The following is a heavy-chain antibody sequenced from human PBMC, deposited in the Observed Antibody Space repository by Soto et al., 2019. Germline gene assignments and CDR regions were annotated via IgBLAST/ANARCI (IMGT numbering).Heavy chain of an antibody. Sequence: QITLNESGPTQVKPRQTLTLTCTFSGFSLTTSGVGVGWIRQSPGKAPEWLALIYWDDDKRYSPSLKSRLTITKDTPKNQVVPTMADLDPADTATYYCAHRVLRTVFGLVTTTAIYFDFWGQGTPVAVSS. V-gene: IGHV2-5*02. CDR2: IYWDDDK. CDR1: GFSLTTSGVG. D-gene: IGHD3-3*01. CDR3: AHRVLRTVFGLVTTTAIYFDF. J-gene: IGHJ4*02.